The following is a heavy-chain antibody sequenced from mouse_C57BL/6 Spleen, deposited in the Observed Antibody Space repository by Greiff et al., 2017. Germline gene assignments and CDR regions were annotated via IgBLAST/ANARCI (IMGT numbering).Heavy chain of an antibody. D-gene: IGHD1-1*01. CDR1: GFTFSNYW. CDR2: IRLKSDNYAT. J-gene: IGHJ1*03. Sequence: EVQRVESGGGLVQPGGSMKLSCVASGFTFSNYWMNWVRQSPEKGLEWVAQIRLKSDNYATHYAESVKGRFTISRDDSKSSVYLQMNNLRAEDTGIYYCTGRITTVVARYWYFDVWGTGTTVTVSS. V-gene: IGHV6-3*01. CDR3: TGRITTVVARYWYFDV.